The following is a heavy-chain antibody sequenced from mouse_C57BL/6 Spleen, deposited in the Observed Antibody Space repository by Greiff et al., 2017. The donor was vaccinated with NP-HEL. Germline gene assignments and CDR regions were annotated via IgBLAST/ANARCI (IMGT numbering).Heavy chain of an antibody. D-gene: IGHD1-1*01. Sequence: EVQLQQSGPELVKPGASVKMSCKASGYTFTDYNMHWVKQSHGKSLEWIGYINPNNGGTSYNQKFKGKATLTVNKSSSTAYMELRSLTSEDSAVYYWARLEYYGMGYAMDYWGQGTSVTVSS. V-gene: IGHV1-22*01. CDR2: INPNNGGT. CDR1: GYTFTDYN. J-gene: IGHJ4*01. CDR3: ARLEYYGMGYAMDY.